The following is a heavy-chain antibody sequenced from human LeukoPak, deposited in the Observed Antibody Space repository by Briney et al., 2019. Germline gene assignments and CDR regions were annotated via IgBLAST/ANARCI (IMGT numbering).Heavy chain of an antibody. CDR1: GFSFSNYA. V-gene: IGHV3-23*01. CDR3: ARDYGGNLDYFQH. CDR2: ISGSGDST. J-gene: IGHJ1*01. Sequence: GGSLRLSCAASGFSFSNYAMTWVRQAPGKGLEWVSTISGSGDSTYYADSVRGRFTISRDNSKNTLYLQMNSLRAEDTAVYYCARDYGGNLDYFQHWGQGTLVTVSS. D-gene: IGHD4-23*01.